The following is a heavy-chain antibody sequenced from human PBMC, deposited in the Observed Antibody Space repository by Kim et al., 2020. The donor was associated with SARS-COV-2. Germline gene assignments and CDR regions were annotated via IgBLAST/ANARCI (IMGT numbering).Heavy chain of an antibody. D-gene: IGHD3-16*02. CDR1: GYTFTSYG. V-gene: IGHV1-18*01. CDR3: ARDWRLRLGELSSNDAFDI. J-gene: IGHJ3*02. CDR2: ISAYNDNT. Sequence: ASVKVSCKASGYTFTSYGISWVRQAPGQGLEWMGWISAYNDNTNYALKLQGRVTMTTDTSTSTAYMELRSLRSDDTAVYYCARDWRLRLGELSSNDAFDIWGQGTMVTVSS.